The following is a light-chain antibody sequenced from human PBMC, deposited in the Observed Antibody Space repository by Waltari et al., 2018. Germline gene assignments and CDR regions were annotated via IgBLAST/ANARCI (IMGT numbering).Light chain of an antibody. CDR2: DAS. Sequence: EIVMTQSPATVSVSPGNRVTLSCRASQSISSNLAWYQQRPGQAPRLLIHDASTRATYTPDRISGSRSGTDFSLTISSLQSEDLAVYYCQQYGDWPWTFGQGTKGE. V-gene: IGKV3-15*01. J-gene: IGKJ1*01. CDR1: QSISSN. CDR3: QQYGDWPWT.